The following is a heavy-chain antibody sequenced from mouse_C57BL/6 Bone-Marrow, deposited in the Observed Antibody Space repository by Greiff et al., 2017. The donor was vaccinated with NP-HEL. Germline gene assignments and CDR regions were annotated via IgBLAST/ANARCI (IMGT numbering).Heavy chain of an antibody. J-gene: IGHJ1*03. CDR1: GYTFTSYG. D-gene: IGHD1-1*01. Sequence: QVQLQQSGAELARPGASVKLSCKASGYTFTSYGISWVKQRTGRGLEWIGEIYPRSGNTYYNEKFKGKATLTADKSSSTAYMELRSLTSEDSAVYFWAHYYGSSYRYIDVWGTGTTVTVSS. CDR3: AHYYGSSYRYIDV. V-gene: IGHV1-81*01. CDR2: IYPRSGNT.